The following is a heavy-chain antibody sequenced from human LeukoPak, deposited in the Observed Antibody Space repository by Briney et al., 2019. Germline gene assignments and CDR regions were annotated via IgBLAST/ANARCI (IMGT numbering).Heavy chain of an antibody. CDR3: ARDYGGSIDY. Sequence: GGSLRLSCAASGFTFSSYAMHWVRQAPGKGLEYVSAISSNGGSTYYANSVKGRFTISRDNSKNTLYLQMGSLRAEDMAVYYCARDYGGSIDYWGQGTLVTVSS. CDR2: ISSNGGST. CDR1: GFTFSSYA. J-gene: IGHJ4*02. V-gene: IGHV3-64*01. D-gene: IGHD4/OR15-4a*01.